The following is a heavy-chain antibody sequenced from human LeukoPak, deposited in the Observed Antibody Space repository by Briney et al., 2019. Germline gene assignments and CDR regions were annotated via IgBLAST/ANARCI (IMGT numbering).Heavy chain of an antibody. J-gene: IGHJ4*02. CDR1: GGSISSGSNY. D-gene: IGHD1-7*01. CDR3: ARYLRGWNYGGIDY. Sequence: SETLSLTCSVSGGSISSGSNYWSWIRQPPGKGLEWIGNIFHSGSTYYNPSLKSRVTISVDTSKNQFSLKLRSVTAADTAVYYCARYLRGWNYGGIDYWGQGTLVTVSS. V-gene: IGHV4-39*07. CDR2: IFHSGST.